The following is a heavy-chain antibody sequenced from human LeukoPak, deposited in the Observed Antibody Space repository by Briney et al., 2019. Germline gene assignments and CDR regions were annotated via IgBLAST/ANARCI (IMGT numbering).Heavy chain of an antibody. Sequence: KPSETLSLTCAVYGGSFSGYYWSWIRQPPGKGLEWIGEINHSGSTNYNPSLKSRVTISVDTSKNQFSLKLSSVTAADTAVYYCARGPPPFHWHFTYTAFDIWGQGTMVTVSS. CDR2: INHSGST. D-gene: IGHD3-9*01. CDR1: GGSFSGYY. J-gene: IGHJ3*02. CDR3: ARGPPPFHWHFTYTAFDI. V-gene: IGHV4-34*01.